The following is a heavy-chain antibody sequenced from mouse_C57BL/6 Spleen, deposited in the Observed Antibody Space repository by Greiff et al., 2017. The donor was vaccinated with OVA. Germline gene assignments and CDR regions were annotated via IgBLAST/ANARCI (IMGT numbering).Heavy chain of an antibody. Sequence: VKLQQPGAELVMPGASVKLSCKASGYTFTSYWMHWVKQRPGQGLEWIGEIDPSDSYTNYNQKFKGKSTLTVDKSSSTAYMQLSSLTSEDSAVYYCARSIAITTVMDYWGQGTSVTVSS. CDR1: GYTFTSYW. V-gene: IGHV1-69*01. J-gene: IGHJ4*01. CDR3: ARSIAITTVMDY. D-gene: IGHD1-1*01. CDR2: IDPSDSYT.